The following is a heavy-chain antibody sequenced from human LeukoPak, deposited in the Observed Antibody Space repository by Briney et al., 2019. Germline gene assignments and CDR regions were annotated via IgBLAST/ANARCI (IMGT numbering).Heavy chain of an antibody. V-gene: IGHV3-20*04. Sequence: GGSLRLPCAASGFTFDDYGMSWVRQAPGKGLEWVSGINWNGGSTGYADSVKGRFTISRDNAKNSLYLQMNSLRAEDTALYYCARAETAMVTNGDYYYYYYMDVWGKGTTVTVSS. CDR1: GFTFDDYG. CDR3: ARAETAMVTNGDYYYYYYMDV. J-gene: IGHJ6*03. D-gene: IGHD5-18*01. CDR2: INWNGGST.